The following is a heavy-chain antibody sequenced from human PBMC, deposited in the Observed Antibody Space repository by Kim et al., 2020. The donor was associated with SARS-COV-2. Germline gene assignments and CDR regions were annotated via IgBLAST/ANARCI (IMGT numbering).Heavy chain of an antibody. CDR2: ISSSGSTI. CDR1: GFTFSDYY. Sequence: GGSLRLSCAASGFTFSDYYMSWIRQAPGKGLEWVSYISSSGSTIYYADSVKGRFTISRDNAKNSLYLQMNSLRAEDTAVYYCARSNYYDSSGYYFSWDYWGQGTLVTVSS. J-gene: IGHJ4*02. D-gene: IGHD3-22*01. CDR3: ARSNYYDSSGYYFSWDY. V-gene: IGHV3-11*01.